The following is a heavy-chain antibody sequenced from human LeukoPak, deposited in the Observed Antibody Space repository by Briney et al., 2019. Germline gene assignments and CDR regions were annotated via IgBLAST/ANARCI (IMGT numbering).Heavy chain of an antibody. V-gene: IGHV3-21*01. D-gene: IGHD1-1*01. Sequence: GRSLRLPCAASGFTFSSYSMNWVRQAPGKGLEWVSSISSSSSYIYYADSVKGRFTISRDNAKNSLYLQMNSLRAEDTAVYYCARDATGGPNYWGQGTLVTVSS. CDR1: GFTFSSYS. CDR2: ISSSSSYI. CDR3: ARDATGGPNY. J-gene: IGHJ4*02.